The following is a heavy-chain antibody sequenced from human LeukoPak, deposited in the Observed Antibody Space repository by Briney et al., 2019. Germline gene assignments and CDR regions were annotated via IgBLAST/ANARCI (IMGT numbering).Heavy chain of an antibody. CDR1: GFTFSSYA. D-gene: IGHD5-18*01. Sequence: PGGSLRLSCAASGFTFSSYAMSWVRQAPGKGLEWVSAISGRGGSTYYADSVKGRFTISRDNSKSTLYLQMNSLRAEDTAVYYCAKRDSAGLYYFDYRGQGTLVTVSS. CDR3: AKRDSAGLYYFDY. CDR2: ISGRGGST. V-gene: IGHV3-23*01. J-gene: IGHJ4*02.